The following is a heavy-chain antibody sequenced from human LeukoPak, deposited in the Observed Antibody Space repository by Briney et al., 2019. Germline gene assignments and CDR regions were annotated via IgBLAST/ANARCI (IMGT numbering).Heavy chain of an antibody. Sequence: GGSLRLSCAASGFTFSSYSMNWVRQAPGKGLEWVSSISSSSSYIYYADSVKGRFTISRDNAKNSLFLQTNSLRAEDTAVYYCARVLRYCSGGNCYSGGLGYMDVWGKGTTVTISS. CDR3: ARVLRYCSGGNCYSGGLGYMDV. CDR1: GFTFSSYS. D-gene: IGHD2-15*01. J-gene: IGHJ6*03. V-gene: IGHV3-21*04. CDR2: ISSSSSYI.